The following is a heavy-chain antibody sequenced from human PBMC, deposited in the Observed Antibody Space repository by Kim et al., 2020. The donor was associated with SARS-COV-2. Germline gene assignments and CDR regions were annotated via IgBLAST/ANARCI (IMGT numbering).Heavy chain of an antibody. CDR3: TLCCGLDY. Sequence: DGSQAYHGDAVQGRFTISRDNAKNSLYLQMNNLRVDDTAVYYCTLCCGLDYWGQGALVTVSS. V-gene: IGHV3-7*03. CDR2: DGSQA. J-gene: IGHJ4*02. D-gene: IGHD2-21*01.